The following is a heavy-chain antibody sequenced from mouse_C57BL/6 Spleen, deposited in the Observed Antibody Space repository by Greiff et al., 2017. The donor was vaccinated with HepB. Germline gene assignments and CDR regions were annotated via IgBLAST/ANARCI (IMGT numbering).Heavy chain of an antibody. D-gene: IGHD2-4*01. J-gene: IGHJ4*01. CDR2: IYPGDGDT. CDR1: GYAFSSSW. Sequence: VKLVESGPELVKPGASVKISCKASGYAFSSSWMNWVKQRPGKGLEWIGRIYPGDGDTNYNGKCKGKATLTADKSSSTAYMQLSSLTSEDSAVYFCARRYDYDYAMDYWGQGTSVTVSS. CDR3: ARRYDYDYAMDY. V-gene: IGHV1-82*01.